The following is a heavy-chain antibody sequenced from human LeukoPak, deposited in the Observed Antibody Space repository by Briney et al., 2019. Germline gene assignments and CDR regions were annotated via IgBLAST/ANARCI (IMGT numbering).Heavy chain of an antibody. CDR3: ARRVVNNRNWYFNL. D-gene: IGHD4-23*01. J-gene: IGHJ2*01. CDR1: GYSFTSYW. Sequence: KRGESLKISCKGSGYSFTSYWIGWVRQMPGKGLEWMGIIYPGDSDTRYSPSFQGQVTISADKSINTAYLQWSSLKASDTAMYYCARRVVNNRNWYFNLWGRGTLVTVSS. V-gene: IGHV5-51*01. CDR2: IYPGDSDT.